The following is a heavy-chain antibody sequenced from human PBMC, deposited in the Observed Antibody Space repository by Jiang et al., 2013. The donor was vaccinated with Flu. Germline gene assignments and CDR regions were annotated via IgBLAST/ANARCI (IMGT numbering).Heavy chain of an antibody. D-gene: IGHD1-26*01. J-gene: IGHJ3*02. CDR2: ISSSGSTI. V-gene: IGHV3-48*03. Sequence: GGSLRLSCAASGFTFSSYEMNWVRQAPGKGLEWVSYISSSGSTIYYADSVKGRFTISRDNAKNSLYLQMNSLRAEDTAVYYCASTIVGATTEAFDIWGQGTMVTVSS. CDR1: GFTFSSYE. CDR3: ASTIVGATTEAFDI.